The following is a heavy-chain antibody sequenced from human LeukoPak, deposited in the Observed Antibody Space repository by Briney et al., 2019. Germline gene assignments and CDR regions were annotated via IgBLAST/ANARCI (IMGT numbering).Heavy chain of an antibody. CDR1: GGSFSGYY. Sequence: PSETLSPTCAVYGGSFSGYYWSWICQPPGRGLEWIGEINHSGSTNYNPSLKSRVTISVDTSKNQFSLKLSSVTAADTAVYYCASEMATTNFDYWGQGTLVTVSS. D-gene: IGHD5-24*01. CDR3: ASEMATTNFDY. J-gene: IGHJ4*02. V-gene: IGHV4-34*01. CDR2: INHSGST.